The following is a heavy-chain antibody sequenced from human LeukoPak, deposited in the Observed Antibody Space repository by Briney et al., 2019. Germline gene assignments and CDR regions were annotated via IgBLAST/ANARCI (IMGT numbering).Heavy chain of an antibody. Sequence: PGGSLRLACAASGFTFSSYTMNWVRQAPGKGLEWVGLIWFDGSNKYYADSVKGRFTISRDNSKNTLYLQMNSLRAEDTAVYYCARDRGTTSIDHWGQGTLVTVSS. J-gene: IGHJ4*02. D-gene: IGHD1-1*01. CDR3: ARDRGTTSIDH. CDR1: GFTFSSYT. V-gene: IGHV3-33*08. CDR2: IWFDGSNK.